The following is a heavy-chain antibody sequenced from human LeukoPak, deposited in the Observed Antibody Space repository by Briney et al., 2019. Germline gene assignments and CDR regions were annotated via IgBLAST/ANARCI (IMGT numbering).Heavy chain of an antibody. J-gene: IGHJ4*02. CDR1: GFTFSSYA. V-gene: IGHV3-23*01. CDR2: SSGSGGST. Sequence: GGSLRLSCAASGFTFSSYARSWVRQAPGKGLEWVSASSGSGGSTYYADSVKGRFTISRDNSKNTLYLQMNSLRAEDTAVYYCAKDPQHQYNWNDVEFCYWGQVTLVTVSS. D-gene: IGHD1-1*01. CDR3: AKDPQHQYNWNDVEFCY.